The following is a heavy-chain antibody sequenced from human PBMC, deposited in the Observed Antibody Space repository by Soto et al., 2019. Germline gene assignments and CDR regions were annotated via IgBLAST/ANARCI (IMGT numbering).Heavy chain of an antibody. J-gene: IGHJ4*02. D-gene: IGHD6-19*01. CDR3: AKQILSGIAVAGTDY. CDR1: GYTFTSYA. CDR2: INAGNGNT. V-gene: IGHV1-3*01. Sequence: SVKVSCKASGYTFTSYAMHWVRQAPGQRLEWMGWINAGNGNTKYSQKFQGRVTITRDTSASTAYMELSSLRSEDTAVYYCAKQILSGIAVAGTDYWGQGTLVTVSS.